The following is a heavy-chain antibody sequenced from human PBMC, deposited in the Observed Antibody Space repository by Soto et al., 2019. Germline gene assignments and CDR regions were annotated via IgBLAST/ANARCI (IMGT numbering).Heavy chain of an antibody. CDR1: GYSFTNYW. D-gene: IGHD3-16*01. V-gene: IGHV5-51*01. CDR3: ARHGVGSPIDY. J-gene: IGHJ4*02. Sequence: DVQLVQSGAEVRTPGDCLKISCEASGYSFTNYWIGWVRQMPGRGLEWMAIIYPGDSDTRYSPSFQGQVTISVDKSINSTYLQWSSLKASDTAIYYCARHGVGSPIDYWGQGTLVTVSS. CDR2: IYPGDSDT.